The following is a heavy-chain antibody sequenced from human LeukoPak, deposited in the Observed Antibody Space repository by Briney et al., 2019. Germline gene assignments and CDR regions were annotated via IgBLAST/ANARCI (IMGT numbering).Heavy chain of an antibody. CDR3: ASDRDIVVVVADPATFDY. D-gene: IGHD2-15*01. Sequence: GRSLRLSCAASGFTFSSYAMHWVRQAPGKGLEWMAVISYDGSNKYYADSVKGRFTISRDNSKNTLYLQMNSLRAEDTAVYYCASDRDIVVVVADPATFDYWGQGTLVTVSS. J-gene: IGHJ4*02. CDR1: GFTFSSYA. CDR2: ISYDGSNK. V-gene: IGHV3-30*04.